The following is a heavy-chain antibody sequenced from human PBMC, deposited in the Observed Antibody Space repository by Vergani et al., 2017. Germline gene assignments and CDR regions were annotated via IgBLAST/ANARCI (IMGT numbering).Heavy chain of an antibody. J-gene: IGHJ5*02. V-gene: IGHV3-21*01. D-gene: IGHD2-2*01. Sequence: VQLVESGGGLVKPGGSLRLSCAASGFTFSSYSMNWVRQAPGKGLEWVSYISSSSSYIYYADSVKGRFTIARDNAKNSLYLQRTSLRAEDTAVYYCAREAHYCSSTSCYHAEGWFDPWGQGTLVTVSS. CDR3: AREAHYCSSTSCYHAEGWFDP. CDR2: ISSSSSYI. CDR1: GFTFSSYS.